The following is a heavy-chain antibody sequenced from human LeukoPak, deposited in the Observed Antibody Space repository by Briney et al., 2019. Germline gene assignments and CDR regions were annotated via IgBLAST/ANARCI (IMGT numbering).Heavy chain of an antibody. V-gene: IGHV4-59*01. J-gene: IGHJ4*02. Sequence: SETLSLTCTVSGGSISSYYWSWIRQPPGKGLEWIWYIYYSGSTNYNPSLKSRVTISVDTSKNQFSLKLSSVTAADTAVYYCARGQWPPTYYFDYWGQGTLVTISS. D-gene: IGHD6-19*01. CDR1: GGSISSYY. CDR2: IYYSGST. CDR3: ARGQWPPTYYFDY.